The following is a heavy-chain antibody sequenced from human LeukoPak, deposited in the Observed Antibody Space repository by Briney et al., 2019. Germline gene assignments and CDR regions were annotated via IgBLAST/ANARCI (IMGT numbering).Heavy chain of an antibody. Sequence: GGSLRLSCAASGFTFSSYAMHWVRQAPGKGLEWVAVISYDGSNKYYADSVKGRFTISRDNSKNTLYLQMNSLRAEDTAVYYCARDLRTGVVVITNGAFDIWGQGTMVTVSS. V-gene: IGHV3-30*04. CDR1: GFTFSSYA. D-gene: IGHD3-22*01. CDR2: ISYDGSNK. CDR3: ARDLRTGVVVITNGAFDI. J-gene: IGHJ3*02.